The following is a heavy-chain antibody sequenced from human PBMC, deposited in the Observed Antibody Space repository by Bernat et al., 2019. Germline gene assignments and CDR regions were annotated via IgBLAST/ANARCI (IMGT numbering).Heavy chain of an antibody. V-gene: IGHV3-7*04. D-gene: IGHD4-17*01. J-gene: IGHJ4*02. Sequence: EVQLVESGGGLVQPGGSLRLSCAASGFTFSSYWMSWVRQAPGKGLEWVANIKQDGSEKYYVDSVKGRFTIAGDNAKNSLYLQMNSLRAEDTAVYYCARGADYGYYFDYWGQGTLVTVSS. CDR1: GFTFSSYW. CDR3: ARGADYGYYFDY. CDR2: IKQDGSEK.